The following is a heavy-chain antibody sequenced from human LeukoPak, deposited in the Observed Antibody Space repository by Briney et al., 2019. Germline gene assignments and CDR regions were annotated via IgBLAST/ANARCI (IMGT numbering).Heavy chain of an antibody. CDR2: IYHSGST. Sequence: SQTLSLTCAVSGGSISSGGYSWSWIRQPPGKGLEWIGYIYHSGSTYYNPSLKSRVTISVDRSKNQFSLKLSSVTAADTAVYYCARATSRVAILDYWGQGTLVTVSS. D-gene: IGHD5-12*01. V-gene: IGHV4-30-2*01. CDR3: ARATSRVAILDY. J-gene: IGHJ4*02. CDR1: GGSISSGGYS.